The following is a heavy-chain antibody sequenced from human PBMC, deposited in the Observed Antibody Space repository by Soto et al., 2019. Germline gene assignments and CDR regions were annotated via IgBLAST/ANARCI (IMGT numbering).Heavy chain of an antibody. Sequence: QVQLQQSGPGLVKPSETLSLTCTVSGGSIRSYYWSWIRQPAGKALEWIGRIYTSGTTNYNPTITRRVTNLIVTSKNQFSLDLSSVTDSDTAGYYCAREGSSGFGMDVWGQGTTVTVSS. CDR1: GGSIRSYY. J-gene: IGHJ6*02. CDR3: AREGSSGFGMDV. V-gene: IGHV4-4*07. D-gene: IGHD6-25*01. CDR2: IYTSGTT.